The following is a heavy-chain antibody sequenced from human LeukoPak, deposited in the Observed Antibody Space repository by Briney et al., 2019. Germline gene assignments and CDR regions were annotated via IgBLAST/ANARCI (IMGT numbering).Heavy chain of an antibody. V-gene: IGHV4-4*02. CDR1: SGSITSNW. CDR2: IYHSGST. Sequence: SETLSLTCVVSSGSITSNWWSWVRQPPGKGLEWGGEIYHSGSTTYNPSLKSRVTISVDTSKNQFSLKLSSVTAADTAVYYCARYYDILTLNWFDPWGQGTLVTVSS. J-gene: IGHJ5*02. CDR3: ARYYDILTLNWFDP. D-gene: IGHD3-9*01.